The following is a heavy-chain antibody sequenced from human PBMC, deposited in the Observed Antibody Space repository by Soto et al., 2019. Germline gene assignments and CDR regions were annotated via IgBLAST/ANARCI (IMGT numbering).Heavy chain of an antibody. J-gene: IGHJ4*02. D-gene: IGHD2-21*01. Sequence: GASVKVSCKASGGTFSSYAISWLRQAPGQGLEWMGGIIPIFGTANYAQKFQGRVTLTADESSRTAYMELSSLTYEDMAIYYCAAESGHIFAADWGQGTVVTVAS. CDR1: GGTFSSYA. CDR2: IIPIFGTA. CDR3: AAESGHIFAAD. V-gene: IGHV1-69*13.